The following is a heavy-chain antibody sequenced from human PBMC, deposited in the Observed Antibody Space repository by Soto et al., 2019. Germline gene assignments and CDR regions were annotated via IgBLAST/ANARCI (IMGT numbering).Heavy chain of an antibody. V-gene: IGHV1-69*13. J-gene: IGHJ6*02. Sequence: GASVKVSCKASGGTFSGYAISWVRQAPGQGLEWMGGIIPIFGTANYAQKFQGRVTITADESTSTAYMELSSLRSEDTAVYYCARSIITIFGVAYYYYYGMDVWGQGTTVTVSS. CDR2: IIPIFGTA. CDR3: ARSIITIFGVAYYYYYGMDV. D-gene: IGHD3-3*01. CDR1: GGTFSGYA.